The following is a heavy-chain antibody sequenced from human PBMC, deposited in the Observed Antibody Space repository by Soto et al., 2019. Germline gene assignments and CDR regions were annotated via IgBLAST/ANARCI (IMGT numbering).Heavy chain of an antibody. CDR2: IYSGGST. CDR1: GFTVSSND. Sequence: VQLVESGGGVVQPGRSLRLSCAASGFTVSSNDMSWVRQAPGKGLVWVSVIYSGGSTYYADSVKGRFTISRDNSKNTLYLQMNSLRAEDTDVYYCARDHHCSSTSCPLFPGVGGMDVWGQGTTVTVSS. J-gene: IGHJ6*02. CDR3: ARDHHCSSTSCPLFPGVGGMDV. V-gene: IGHV3-53*01. D-gene: IGHD2-2*01.